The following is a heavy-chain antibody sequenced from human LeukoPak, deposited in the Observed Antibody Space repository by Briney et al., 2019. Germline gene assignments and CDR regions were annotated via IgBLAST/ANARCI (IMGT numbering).Heavy chain of an antibody. Sequence: SETLSLTCTVSGGSISSYYWSWIRQPAGKGLEWIGRIYTSGSTNYNPSLKSRVTMSVDTSKSQFSLKLSSVTAADTAVYYCARTVVVVRGVISYYFDYWGQGTLVTVSS. V-gene: IGHV4-4*07. CDR1: GGSISSYY. CDR2: IYTSGST. CDR3: ARTVVVVRGVISYYFDY. D-gene: IGHD3-10*01. J-gene: IGHJ4*02.